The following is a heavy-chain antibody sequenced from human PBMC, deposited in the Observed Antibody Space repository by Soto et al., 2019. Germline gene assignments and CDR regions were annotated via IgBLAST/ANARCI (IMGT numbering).Heavy chain of an antibody. CDR2: ISSSGSTI. D-gene: IGHD1-26*01. V-gene: IGHV3-48*03. CDR3: ARWRELKPFYYYYGMDV. Sequence: PGGSLRLACASSVFTFSSYEMNWVRQAPGKGLEWVSYISSSGSTIYYADSVKGRFTISRDNAKNSLYLQMNSLRAEDTAVYYCARWRELKPFYYYYGMDVWGQGTTVTVS. J-gene: IGHJ6*02. CDR1: VFTFSSYE.